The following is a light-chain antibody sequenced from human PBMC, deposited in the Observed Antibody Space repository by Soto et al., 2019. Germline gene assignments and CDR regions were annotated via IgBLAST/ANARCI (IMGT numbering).Light chain of an antibody. CDR1: SSDVGGYNY. V-gene: IGLV2-14*03. J-gene: IGLJ2*01. CDR3: SSYTTSSTLV. Sequence: QSALTQPASVTGSPGQSITISCTGTSSDVGGYNYVSWYQQHPGTAPKLMIYDVNNRPSGVSHRFSGSKSGYTASLTISGLQAEDEADYYCSSYTTSSTLVFGGGTQLTVL. CDR2: DVN.